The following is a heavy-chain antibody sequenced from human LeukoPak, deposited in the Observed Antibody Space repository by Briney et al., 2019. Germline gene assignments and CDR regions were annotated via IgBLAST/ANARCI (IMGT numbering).Heavy chain of an antibody. J-gene: IGHJ5*02. Sequence: SETLSLTCTVSGGSISSTSYYWSWIRQPAGKGLEWIGRIYTSGSTNYNASLESRVTISLDTSKNQFSLKLSSVTAADTAVYYCARYSYGPNWFDPWGQGTLVTVSS. V-gene: IGHV4-61*02. D-gene: IGHD5-18*01. CDR3: ARYSYGPNWFDP. CDR1: GGSISSTSYY. CDR2: IYTSGST.